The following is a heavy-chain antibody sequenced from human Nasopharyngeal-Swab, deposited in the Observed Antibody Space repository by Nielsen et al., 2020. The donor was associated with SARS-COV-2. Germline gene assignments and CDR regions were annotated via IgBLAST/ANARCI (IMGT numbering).Heavy chain of an antibody. CDR1: GYTFINYG. CDR3: ARKRGEQWLSQFDY. J-gene: IGHJ4*02. CDR2: SSAYNSNT. D-gene: IGHD6-19*01. V-gene: IGHV1-18*01. Sequence: ASVKVSCKASGYTFINYGITWVRQAPGQGLEWMGWSSAYNSNTNYAQKFQGRVTMTTDTSTNPAYMEMRSLRSDDTAVYYCARKRGEQWLSQFDYWGQGTLVTVSS.